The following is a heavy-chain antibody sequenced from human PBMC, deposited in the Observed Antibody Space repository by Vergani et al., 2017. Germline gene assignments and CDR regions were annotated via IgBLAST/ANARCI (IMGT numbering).Heavy chain of an antibody. Sequence: EVQLVESGGGLVQPGGSLRLSCAASGFTVSSNYMSWVRQAPGKGLEWVSVIYGGGSTYYANSVEGRFTISRDNSKNTLYLQMNRLIDEDTAVYYCAREEGRLSGYDDGIGYYDGMDVWGQGTTVTVSS. CDR2: IYGGGST. CDR3: AREEGRLSGYDDGIGYYDGMDV. J-gene: IGHJ6*02. V-gene: IGHV3-66*01. CDR1: GFTVSSNY. D-gene: IGHD5-12*01.